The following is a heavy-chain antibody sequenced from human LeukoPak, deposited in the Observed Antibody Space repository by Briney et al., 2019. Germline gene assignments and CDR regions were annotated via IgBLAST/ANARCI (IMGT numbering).Heavy chain of an antibody. CDR3: ARDRPIYCSSTSCFINWFDP. CDR1: GGSFSGYY. J-gene: IGHJ5*02. CDR2: INHSGST. V-gene: IGHV4-34*01. D-gene: IGHD2-2*01. Sequence: SETLSLTCAVYGGSFSGYYWSWIRQPPGKGLEWIGEINHSGSTNYNPSLKSRVTISVDTLKNQFSVKLSSVTAADTAVYYCARDRPIYCSSTSCFINWFDPWGQGTLVTVSS.